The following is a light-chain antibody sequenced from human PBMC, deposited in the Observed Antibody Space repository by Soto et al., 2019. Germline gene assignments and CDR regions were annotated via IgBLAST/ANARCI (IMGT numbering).Light chain of an antibody. Sequence: SALPKPPSASGTPGQRVTISCSGSSSNIRSNTVNWYQHLPGTAPKLLIYSGNQRPSGVPDRFSGSKSGTSASLAISGLQSEDEADYYCAAWDDSLNGRVFGTGTKVTVL. J-gene: IGLJ1*01. V-gene: IGLV1-44*01. CDR3: AAWDDSLNGRV. CDR2: SGN. CDR1: SSNIRSNT.